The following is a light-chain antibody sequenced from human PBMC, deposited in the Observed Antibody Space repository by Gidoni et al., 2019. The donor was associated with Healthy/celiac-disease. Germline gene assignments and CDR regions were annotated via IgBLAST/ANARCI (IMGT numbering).Light chain of an antibody. CDR1: SSDVGGYNY. CDR3: SSYTSSRRV. J-gene: IGLJ3*02. Sequence: QSALTQPASVSGSPGQSSTTSCTGTSSDVGGYNYVSWYQQHPGKALKLMIDDVSNRPSAVSNRFSGSKSGNTASLTISGLQAEDEADYDCSSYTSSRRVFGGGTKLTVL. CDR2: DVS. V-gene: IGLV2-14*03.